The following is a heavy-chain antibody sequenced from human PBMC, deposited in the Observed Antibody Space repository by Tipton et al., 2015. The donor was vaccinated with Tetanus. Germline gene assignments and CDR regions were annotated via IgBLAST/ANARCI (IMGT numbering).Heavy chain of an antibody. CDR2: ITASGGGA. CDR3: AKDLSPNIGFDL. D-gene: IGHD1/OR15-1a*01. J-gene: IGHJ2*01. CDR1: GFTFSSYA. Sequence: SLRLSCAASGFTFSSYALIWVRQAPGRGLEWVSSITASGGGAYYADSVKGRFTISRDNSRNTVYLQMNSLRADDTAVYYCAKDLSPNIGFDLGGRGPLVTVSS. V-gene: IGHV3-23*01.